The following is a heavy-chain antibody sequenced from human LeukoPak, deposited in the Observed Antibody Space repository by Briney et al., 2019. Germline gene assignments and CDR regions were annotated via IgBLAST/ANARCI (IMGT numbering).Heavy chain of an antibody. CDR1: GFTFSSYS. Sequence: GGSLRLSCAASGFTFSSYSMNWVRQAPGKGLEWVSYISSSGSTIYYADSVKGRFTISRDNAKNSLYLQMNSLRAEDTAVYYCARDLGSDSSGWYEDYWGQGTLVTVSS. J-gene: IGHJ4*02. D-gene: IGHD6-19*01. CDR2: ISSSGSTI. CDR3: ARDLGSDSSGWYEDY. V-gene: IGHV3-48*04.